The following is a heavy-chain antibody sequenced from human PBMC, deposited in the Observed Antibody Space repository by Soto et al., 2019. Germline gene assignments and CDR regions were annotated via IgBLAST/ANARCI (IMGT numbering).Heavy chain of an antibody. CDR3: ARGAAADYYYYGMDV. CDR2: IKQDGSEK. J-gene: IGHJ6*02. CDR1: GFTFSSYW. D-gene: IGHD1-26*01. V-gene: IGHV3-7*03. Sequence: PGGSLRLSCAASGFTFSSYWMSWVRQAPGKGLEWVANIKQDGSEKYYVDSVKGRFTISRDNAKNSLYLQMNSLRSEDTAVYYCARGAAADYYYYGMDVWGQGTRVTVSS.